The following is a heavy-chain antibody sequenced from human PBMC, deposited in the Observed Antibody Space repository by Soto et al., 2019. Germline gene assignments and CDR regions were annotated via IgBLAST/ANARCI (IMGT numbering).Heavy chain of an antibody. CDR1: GYTFTSYG. Sequence: ASVKVSCKASGYTFTSYGISWVRQAPGQGLEWMGWISAYNGNTNYAQKLQGRVTMTTDTSTSTAYMELRSLRSDDTAVYYCARVSPVPKTGPTLDAFDIWGQGSMVPVS. CDR2: ISAYNGNT. J-gene: IGHJ3*02. V-gene: IGHV1-18*01. CDR3: ARVSPVPKTGPTLDAFDI. D-gene: IGHD1-1*01.